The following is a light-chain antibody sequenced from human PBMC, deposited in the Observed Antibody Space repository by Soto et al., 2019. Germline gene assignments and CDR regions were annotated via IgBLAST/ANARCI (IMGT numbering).Light chain of an antibody. CDR1: RSVSSNY. CDR3: QHYGSSPRT. J-gene: IGKJ1*01. Sequence: EIVLTQSPATLSLSPGETATLSFRSSRSVSSNYLAWYQQRPGQAPRLLIKRASNRATGIPDRFTGSGSGTDFTLTINRLEPADFAVYYCQHYGSSPRTFGQGTKVHI. CDR2: RAS. V-gene: IGKV3-20*01.